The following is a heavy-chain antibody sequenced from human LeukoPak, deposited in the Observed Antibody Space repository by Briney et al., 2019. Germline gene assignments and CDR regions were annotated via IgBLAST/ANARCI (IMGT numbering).Heavy chain of an antibody. J-gene: IGHJ4*02. V-gene: IGHV3-23*01. CDR2: ISGSGGST. CDR3: AKALYSSSWYDAFDY. Sequence: GGSLRLSCAASGFIFSAHAVSWVRQAPGKGLEWVSAISGSGGSTYYADSVKGRFTISRDNSKNTLYLQMNSLRAEDTAVYCCAKALYSSSWYDAFDYWGQGTLVTVSS. D-gene: IGHD6-13*01. CDR1: GFIFSAHA.